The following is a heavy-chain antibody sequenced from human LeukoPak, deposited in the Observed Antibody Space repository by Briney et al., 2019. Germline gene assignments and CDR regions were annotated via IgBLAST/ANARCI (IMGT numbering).Heavy chain of an antibody. CDR3: AKLIAAAAPFDY. J-gene: IGHJ4*02. V-gene: IGHV3-30*18. CDR1: GFTFSSYG. D-gene: IGHD6-13*01. Sequence: GGSLRLSCAASGFTFSSYGMHWVRRAPGKGLEWVAVISYDGSNKYYADSVKGRFTISRDNSKNTLYLQMNSLRAEDTAVYYCAKLIAAAAPFDYWGQGTLVTVSS. CDR2: ISYDGSNK.